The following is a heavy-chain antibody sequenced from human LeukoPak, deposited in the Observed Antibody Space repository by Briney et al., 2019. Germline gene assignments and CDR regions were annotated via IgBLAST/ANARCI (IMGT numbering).Heavy chain of an antibody. J-gene: IGHJ4*02. Sequence: GASVKVSCKASGYTFTAYCVYWVRQAPAPGHGLEWMGWINPNNGDTIYAQKFQGRVTMTSDTSIATAYMELSGLTSDDTGVYFCARRYCSARSCIPDYWGQGTLVTVSS. D-gene: IGHD2-15*01. CDR3: ARRYCSARSCIPDY. CDR1: GYTFTAYC. CDR2: INPNNGDT. V-gene: IGHV1-2*02.